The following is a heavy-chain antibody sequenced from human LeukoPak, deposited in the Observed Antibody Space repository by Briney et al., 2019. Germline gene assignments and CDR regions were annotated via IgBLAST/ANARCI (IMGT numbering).Heavy chain of an antibody. CDR2: IYYSGST. Sequence: SETLSLTCTASGGSITSYYWSWIRQPPGKGLEWIGHIYYSGSTNYNPSLKSRVTISVDTSKNQFSLKLSSVTAADTAVYYCARDRRRTSIAVGDFDIWGQGTMVTVSS. CDR1: GGSITSYY. J-gene: IGHJ3*02. V-gene: IGHV4-59*01. CDR3: ARDRRRTSIAVGDFDI. D-gene: IGHD6-19*01.